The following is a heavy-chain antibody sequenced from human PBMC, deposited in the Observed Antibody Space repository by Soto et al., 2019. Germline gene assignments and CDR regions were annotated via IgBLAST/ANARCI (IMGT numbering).Heavy chain of an antibody. CDR1: GYTFTSYG. CDR2: ISGYNGNT. J-gene: IGHJ4*02. Sequence: QVQLVQSGAEVKTPGASVKVSCKASGYTFTSYGITWVRQAPGQGLEWMGWISGYNGNTNYAQKFQDRFTMTTDTSTNTAYMELRSLRSDDTAVYYCARDLVVQTTTGGVDFWGQGTLVTVSS. D-gene: IGHD2-2*01. CDR3: ARDLVVQTTTGGVDF. V-gene: IGHV1-18*01.